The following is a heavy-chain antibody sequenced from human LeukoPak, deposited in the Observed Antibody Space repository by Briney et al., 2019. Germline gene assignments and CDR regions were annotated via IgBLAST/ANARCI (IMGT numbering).Heavy chain of an antibody. J-gene: IGHJ3*02. CDR2: ISAYNGNT. CDR1: GYTFASYG. V-gene: IGHV1-18*01. CDR3: ARPGAADAFDI. Sequence: ASVKVSCKASGYTFASYGISWVRQAPGQGLEWVGWISAYNGNTNYAQKLQGRVTMTTDTSTSTAYMELRSLRSDYTAEYYCARPGAADAFDIWGQGTMVTVSS. D-gene: IGHD3-10*01.